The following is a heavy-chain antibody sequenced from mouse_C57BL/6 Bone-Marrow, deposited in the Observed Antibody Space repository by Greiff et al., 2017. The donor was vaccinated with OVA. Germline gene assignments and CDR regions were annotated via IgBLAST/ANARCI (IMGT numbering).Heavy chain of an antibody. J-gene: IGHJ4*01. CDR1: GFTFSSYA. D-gene: IGHD2-3*01. V-gene: IGHV5-4*01. CDR3: AREPFDGYYAMDY. Sequence: EVQVVESGGGLVKPGGSLKLSCAASGFTFSSYAMSWVRQTPEKRLEWVATISDGGSYTSYPDNVKGRFTISRDNAKNNLYLQMSHLKSEDTAMYYCAREPFDGYYAMDYWGQGTSVTVSS. CDR2: ISDGGSYT.